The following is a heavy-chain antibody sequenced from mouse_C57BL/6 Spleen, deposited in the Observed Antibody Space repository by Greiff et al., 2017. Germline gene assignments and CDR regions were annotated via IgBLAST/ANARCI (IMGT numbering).Heavy chain of an antibody. J-gene: IGHJ1*03. V-gene: IGHV5-16*01. CDR1: GFTFSDYY. CDR3: ARDYGSSYGYFDV. Sequence: DVQLVESEGGLVQPGSSMKLSCTASGFTFSDYYMAWVRQVPEKGLEWVANINYDGSSTYYLDSLKSRFIISRDNAKNILYLQMSSLKSEDTATYYCARDYGSSYGYFDVWGTGTTVTVSS. D-gene: IGHD1-1*01. CDR2: INYDGSST.